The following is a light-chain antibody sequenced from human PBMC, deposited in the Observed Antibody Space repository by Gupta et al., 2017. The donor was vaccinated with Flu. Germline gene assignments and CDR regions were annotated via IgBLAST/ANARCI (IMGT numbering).Light chain of an antibody. CDR2: AAS. J-gene: IGKJ2*01. CDR3: QQSDSTLVT. Sequence: DIQMTQSPSSLSASVGDRVTITRRASQSISSYLNWYQQKPGKAPKLLIYAASSLQSGVPSRFSGSGPGTDFTLTISRLQPEDFATYYCQQSDSTLVTFGQGTKLEIK. CDR1: QSISSY. V-gene: IGKV1-39*01.